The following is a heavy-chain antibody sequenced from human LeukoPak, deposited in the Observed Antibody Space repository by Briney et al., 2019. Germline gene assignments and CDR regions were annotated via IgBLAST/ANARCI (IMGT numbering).Heavy chain of an antibody. CDR2: ISFSGNSI. D-gene: IGHD6-19*01. J-gene: IGHJ4*02. V-gene: IGHV3-48*03. CDR3: AGGSGWLIDY. Sequence: GGSLRLSCAASGFXFSSYEINWVRQAPGKGLEWVSYISFSGNSIYYADSVKGRFTISRDNDKNSLYLQMNSLRAEDTAVYYCAGGSGWLIDYWGQGTLVTVSS. CDR1: GFXFSSYE.